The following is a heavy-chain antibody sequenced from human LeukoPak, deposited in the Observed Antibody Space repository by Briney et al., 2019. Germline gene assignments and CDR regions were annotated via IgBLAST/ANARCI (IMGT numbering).Heavy chain of an antibody. CDR1: GFTFSTYS. CDR2: ISSSSGTI. J-gene: IGHJ4*02. V-gene: IGHV3-48*01. D-gene: IGHD5-24*01. Sequence: PGGSLRLSCAASGFTFSTYSMNWVRQTPGKGLEWVSYISSSSGTIYYADSVKGRFTISRDNAKNSLYLQMNSLRAEDTAVYYCARVSRDGYNEVFYFDYWGQGTLVTVSS. CDR3: ARVSRDGYNEVFYFDY.